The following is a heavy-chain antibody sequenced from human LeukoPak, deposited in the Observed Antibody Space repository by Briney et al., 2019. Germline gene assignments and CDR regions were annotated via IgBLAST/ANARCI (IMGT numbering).Heavy chain of an antibody. CDR2: INPNSGGT. D-gene: IGHD1-20*01. J-gene: IGHJ4*02. CDR1: GYTFTSYG. CDR3: ASRGITGSFDY. V-gene: IGHV1-2*02. Sequence: GASVKVSCKASGYTFTSYGISWVRQAPGQGLEWMGWINPNSGGTNYAQKFQGRVTMTRDTSISTAYMELSRLRSDDTAVYYCASRGITGSFDYWGQGTLVTVSS.